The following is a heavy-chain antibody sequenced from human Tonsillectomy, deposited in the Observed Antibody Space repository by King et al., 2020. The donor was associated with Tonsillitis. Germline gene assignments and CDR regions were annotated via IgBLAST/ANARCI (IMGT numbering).Heavy chain of an antibody. J-gene: IGHJ4*02. Sequence: VQLVQSGGGLVQPGGSLRLSCAASGFTFSSFAMTWVRQAPGKGLEWVSAMSGSASRTYYADSVKGRFTISRDNSKNTLSLHMNSLGVEDTAVYFCAKDFFTSSRDIPYYFDFWGQGTLVTVSS. CDR2: MSGSASRT. CDR3: AKDFFTSSRDIPYYFDF. V-gene: IGHV3-23*04. CDR1: GFTFSSFA. D-gene: IGHD2-2*01.